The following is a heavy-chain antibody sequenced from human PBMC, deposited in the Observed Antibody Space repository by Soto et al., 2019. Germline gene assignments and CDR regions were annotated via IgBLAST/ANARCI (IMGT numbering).Heavy chain of an antibody. J-gene: IGHJ6*02. CDR2: IIPIFGTA. D-gene: IGHD2-2*01. Sequence: SVKVSCKASGGTFSSYAISWVRQAPGQGLEWMGGIIPIFGTANYAQKFQGRVTITADKSTSTAYMELSSPRSEDTAVYYCAKLVGPAARRSSMDVWGQGTTVTVSS. V-gene: IGHV1-69*06. CDR1: GGTFSSYA. CDR3: AKLVGPAARRSSMDV.